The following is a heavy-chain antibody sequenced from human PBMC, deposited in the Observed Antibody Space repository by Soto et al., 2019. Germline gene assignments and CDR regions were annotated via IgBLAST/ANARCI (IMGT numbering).Heavy chain of an antibody. Sequence: QVQLVESGGGVVQPGRSLRLSCAASGFTFRSYAMHWVRQAPGKGLECVAVIAYDGSNKFYRDYVRGRFTISRDNSENTLYLQITSLRYEDPAVYYCARGDREDIAVVIGVRPGEYGVDVWGPGTTVTVSS. CDR1: GFTFRSYA. CDR2: IAYDGSNK. V-gene: IGHV3-30-3*01. D-gene: IGHD2-15*01. CDR3: ARGDREDIAVVIGVRPGEYGVDV. J-gene: IGHJ6*02.